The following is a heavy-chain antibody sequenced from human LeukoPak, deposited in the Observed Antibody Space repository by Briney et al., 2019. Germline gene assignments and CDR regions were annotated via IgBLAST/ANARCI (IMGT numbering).Heavy chain of an antibody. CDR1: GYTFTGYY. D-gene: IGHD3-9*01. CDR3: ARKRYDILTGYGH. J-gene: IGHJ4*02. V-gene: IGHV1-2*06. Sequence: ASVKVSCKASGYTFTGYYMHWVRQAPGQGLEWMGRINPNSGGTNYAQKFQGRVTMTRDTSISTAYMELSRLRSDDTAVYYCARKRYDILTGYGHWGQGTLVTVSS. CDR2: INPNSGGT.